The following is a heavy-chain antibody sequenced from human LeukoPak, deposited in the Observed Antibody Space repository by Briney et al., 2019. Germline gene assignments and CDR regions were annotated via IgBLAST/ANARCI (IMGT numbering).Heavy chain of an antibody. Sequence: SETLSLTCTVSGGYFSSSSYYWGWIRQPPGKGLEWIGSIYYNGNTYYSPSLKSRVTISVDTSKNQFSLKLRSVTAADTAMYYCAREVATRFDSWGQGTLVTVSS. D-gene: IGHD5-12*01. CDR3: AREVATRFDS. CDR1: GGYFSSSSYY. CDR2: IYYNGNT. V-gene: IGHV4-39*07. J-gene: IGHJ4*02.